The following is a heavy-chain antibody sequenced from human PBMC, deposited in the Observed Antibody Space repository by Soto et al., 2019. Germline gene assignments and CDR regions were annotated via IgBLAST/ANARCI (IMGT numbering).Heavy chain of an antibody. CDR3: AKLVTGYYIRPNFDY. CDR1: GFTFSSYA. V-gene: IGHV3-23*01. D-gene: IGHD3-9*01. CDR2: ISGSGGST. J-gene: IGHJ4*02. Sequence: PGGSLRLSCAASGFTFSSYAMSWVRQAPGKGLEWVSAISGSGGSTYYADSVKGRFTISRDNSKNTLYLQMNSLRAEDTAVYYCAKLVTGYYIRPNFDYWGQGTLVTVSS.